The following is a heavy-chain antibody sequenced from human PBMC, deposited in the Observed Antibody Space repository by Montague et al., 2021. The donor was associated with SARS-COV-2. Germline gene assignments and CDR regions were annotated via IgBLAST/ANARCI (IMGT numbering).Heavy chain of an antibody. D-gene: IGHD3-22*01. CDR3: AKSRGIRYDSSGYYYPLDY. CDR2: IYSGGSST. V-gene: IGHV3-23*03. J-gene: IGHJ4*02. Sequence: SLRLSCAASGFMFGDYTMHWVRQAPGKGLEWVSVIYSGGSSTYYADSVKGRFTISRDNSKNTLYLQMNSLRAEDTAVYYCAKSRGIRYDSSGYYYPLDYWGQGTLVTVSS. CDR1: GFMFGDYT.